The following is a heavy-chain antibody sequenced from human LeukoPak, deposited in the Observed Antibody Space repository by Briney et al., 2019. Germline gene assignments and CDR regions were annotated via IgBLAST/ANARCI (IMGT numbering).Heavy chain of an antibody. V-gene: IGHV4-38-2*02. CDR2: IYHSGST. J-gene: IGHJ5*02. CDR3: ARATSGEKGYYDFWSGRNHNNWFDP. D-gene: IGHD3-3*01. Sequence: SETLSLTCTVSGYSISSGYYWGWIRQPPGKGLEWIGSIYHSGSTYYNPSLKSRVTISVDTSKNQFSLKLSSVTAADTAVYYCARATSGEKGYYDFWSGRNHNNWFDPWGQGTLVTVSS. CDR1: GYSISSGYY.